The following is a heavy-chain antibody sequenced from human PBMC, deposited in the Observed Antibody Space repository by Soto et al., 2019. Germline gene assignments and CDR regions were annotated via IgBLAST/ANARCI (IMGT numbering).Heavy chain of an antibody. CDR3: ARLRDSGTDSNIWIDH. CDR2: IDTSDSYI. D-gene: IGHD5-12*01. J-gene: IGHJ5*02. Sequence: GESLKISCKGSGYSFTNYWITWVRQMPGKGLEWMGRIDTSDSYIDYSPSLQGHVTISSDKSINTVYLQRSSLKASDTAIYYCARLRDSGTDSNIWIDHWGQGTLVTVSS. CDR1: GYSFTNYW. V-gene: IGHV5-10-1*01.